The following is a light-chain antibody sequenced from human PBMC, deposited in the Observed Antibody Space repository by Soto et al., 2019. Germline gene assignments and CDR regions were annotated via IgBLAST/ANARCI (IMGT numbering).Light chain of an antibody. V-gene: IGLV1-40*01. CDR3: QSYDSSLSGDV. Sequence: QAVVTQPPSVSGAPGQRVTISCTGSSSYIGAGYDVHWYQQLPGAAPKLLFYGNTNRPSGVPDRFSGSKSGTSASLAITGLQAEDEADYYCQSYDSSLSGDVFGTGTKLTVL. CDR2: GNT. J-gene: IGLJ1*01. CDR1: SSYIGAGYD.